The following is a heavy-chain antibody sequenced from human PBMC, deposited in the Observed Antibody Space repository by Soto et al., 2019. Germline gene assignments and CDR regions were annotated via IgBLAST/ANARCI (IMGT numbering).Heavy chain of an antibody. V-gene: IGHV3-30-3*01. CDR2: ISYDGSNK. CDR3: ARDSDSRGYQGGCFDY. J-gene: IGHJ4*02. D-gene: IGHD3-22*01. Sequence: GGSLRLSCAASGFTFSSYAMHWVRQAPGKGLEWVAVISYDGSNKYYADSVKGRFTISRDNSKNTLYLQMNSLRAEDTAVYYCARDSDSRGYQGGCFDYWGQGTLVTVYS. CDR1: GFTFSSYA.